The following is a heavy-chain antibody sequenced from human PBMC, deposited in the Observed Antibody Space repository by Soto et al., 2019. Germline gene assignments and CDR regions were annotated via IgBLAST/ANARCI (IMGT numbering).Heavy chain of an antibody. D-gene: IGHD2-15*01. CDR1: GYNLSSFG. CDR2: ISANSGNT. J-gene: IGHJ4*03. CDR3: AVPRISSSGGSCYCDH. Sequence: QIQLVQSGGEGKKPGASVKVSCKASGYNLSSFGITWVRQGPGQGLEWLGWISANSGNTNYAPKFQGRVTMTTDTSTDTAYLELRKLTSDDTAVYYCAVPRISSSGGSCYCDHWGQGTLVTVSS. V-gene: IGHV1-18*01.